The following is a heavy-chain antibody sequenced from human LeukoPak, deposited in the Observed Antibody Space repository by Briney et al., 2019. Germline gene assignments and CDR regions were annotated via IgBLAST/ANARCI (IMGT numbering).Heavy chain of an antibody. V-gene: IGHV3-30*18. J-gene: IGHJ4*02. CDR1: GFTCSSYG. Sequence: GGSLRLSCAASGFTCSSYGMHWVRQAPGKGLEWVAVISYDGSNKYYADSVKGRFTISRDNSKNTLYLQMNSLRAEDTAVYYCAKESWYEVYFDYWGQGTLVTVSS. CDR2: ISYDGSNK. D-gene: IGHD6-13*01. CDR3: AKESWYEVYFDY.